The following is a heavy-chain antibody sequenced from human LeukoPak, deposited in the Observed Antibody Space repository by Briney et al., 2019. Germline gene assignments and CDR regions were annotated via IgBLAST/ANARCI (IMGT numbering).Heavy chain of an antibody. D-gene: IGHD2-15*01. Sequence: GGSLRLSCAASGFTFSSYAMSWVRQAPGKGLEWVSGISGSGGSTYYADSVKGRFTISRDNSRNTLYLQMNSLRAEDTAVYYCARGWHHGMDVWGQGTTVTVSS. J-gene: IGHJ6*02. CDR2: ISGSGGST. CDR3: ARGWHHGMDV. V-gene: IGHV3-23*01. CDR1: GFTFSSYA.